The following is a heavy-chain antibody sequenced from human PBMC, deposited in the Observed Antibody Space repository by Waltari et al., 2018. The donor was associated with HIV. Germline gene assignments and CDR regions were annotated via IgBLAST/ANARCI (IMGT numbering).Heavy chain of an antibody. D-gene: IGHD6-13*01. J-gene: IGHJ5*02. Sequence: QVQLVQSGAEVNQPGSSVTVSCRASGGSFSSYAITWVRQAPGHGLEWMVGIIPVFGTANYAQKCQGRVTITADESTSTAYMDLRSLTSEDTAVYYCARILGSSWYNWIDPWGQGTLVTVSS. CDR2: IIPVFGTA. CDR1: GGSFSSYA. V-gene: IGHV1-69*12. CDR3: ARILGSSWYNWIDP.